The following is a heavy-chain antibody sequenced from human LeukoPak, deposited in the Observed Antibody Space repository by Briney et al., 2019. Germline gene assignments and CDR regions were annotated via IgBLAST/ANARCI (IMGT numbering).Heavy chain of an antibody. J-gene: IGHJ2*01. V-gene: IGHV4-4*07. CDR3: AKVAGSRYSDI. Sequence: SETLSLTCTVSGGSVSTYYWSWIRQPAGKGLEWIGRFYSSGSTSYNPSLKSRVSMSIDTSKNQFSLNLTSVTAADTAVYYCAKVAGSRYSDIWGRGTLVTVSS. D-gene: IGHD6-19*01. CDR2: FYSSGST. CDR1: GGSVSTYY.